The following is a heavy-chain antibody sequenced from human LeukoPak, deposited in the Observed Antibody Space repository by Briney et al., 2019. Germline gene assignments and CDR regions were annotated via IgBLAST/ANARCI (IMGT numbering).Heavy chain of an antibody. J-gene: IGHJ5*02. Sequence: SVKVSCKASGGTFSSYAISWVRQAPGQGLEWMGRIIPILGIANYAQKFQGRVTITADKSTSTAYMGLSSLRSEDTAVYYCARLEQQLARGPRNWFDPWGQGTLVTVSS. V-gene: IGHV1-69*04. D-gene: IGHD6-13*01. CDR3: ARLEQQLARGPRNWFDP. CDR1: GGTFSSYA. CDR2: IIPILGIA.